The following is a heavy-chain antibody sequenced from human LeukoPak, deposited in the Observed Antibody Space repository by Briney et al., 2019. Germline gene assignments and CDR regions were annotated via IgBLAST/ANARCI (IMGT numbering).Heavy chain of an antibody. J-gene: IGHJ6*03. CDR1: GGSFSGYY. V-gene: IGHV4-34*01. D-gene: IGHD1-14*01. Sequence: SETLSLTCAVYGGSFSGYYWSWIRQPPGKGLEWIGEINHSGSTNYNPSLKSRVTISVDTSKNQFSLKLSSVTAADTAVYYCARNRLFLGYYYYYMDVWGKGTTVTVSS. CDR2: INHSGST. CDR3: ARNRLFLGYYYYYMDV.